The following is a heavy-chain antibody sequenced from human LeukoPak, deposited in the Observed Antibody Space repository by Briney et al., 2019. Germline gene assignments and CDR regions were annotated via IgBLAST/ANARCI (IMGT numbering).Heavy chain of an antibody. CDR1: GFTFSYYS. J-gene: IGHJ6*03. D-gene: IGHD3-16*01. V-gene: IGHV3-48*01. CDR3: ARGFYGQSYYYYYMDV. Sequence: GGSLRLSCAASGFTFSYYSMSWVRQAPGKGLEWVSYISSSSSTIYYADSVKGRFTISRDNAKNSLYLQMNSLRAEDTAVYYCARGFYGQSYYYYYMDVWGKGTTVTVSS. CDR2: ISSSSSTI.